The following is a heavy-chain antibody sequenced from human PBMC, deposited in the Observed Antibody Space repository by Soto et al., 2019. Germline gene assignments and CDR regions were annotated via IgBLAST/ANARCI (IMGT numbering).Heavy chain of an antibody. D-gene: IGHD6-19*01. Sequence: PGGSLRLSCAASGFTVSSNHMSWVRQAPGKGLEWVSVIYSGGSTYYADSVKGRFTISRHNSKNTLYLQMNSLRAEDTAVYYCATNQYSSGWNYYYYYYMDVWGKGTTVTVSS. CDR3: ATNQYSSGWNYYYYYYMDV. V-gene: IGHV3-53*04. J-gene: IGHJ6*03. CDR1: GFTVSSNH. CDR2: IYSGGST.